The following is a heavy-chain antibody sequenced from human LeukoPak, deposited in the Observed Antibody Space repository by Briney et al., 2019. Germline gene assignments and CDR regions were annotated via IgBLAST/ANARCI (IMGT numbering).Heavy chain of an antibody. CDR3: ARDMVRGVKAYLPWFDP. V-gene: IGHV4-4*07. CDR1: GASISSYY. Sequence: ASETLSLTCTVSGASISSYYWSWIRQPAGKGLEWIGRMYVSGSTNYNPSLKSRVTMSVDTSKNQFSLKMTSVTAADTAFYYCARDMVRGVKAYLPWFDPWGQGSLVTVST. J-gene: IGHJ5*02. D-gene: IGHD3-10*01. CDR2: MYVSGST.